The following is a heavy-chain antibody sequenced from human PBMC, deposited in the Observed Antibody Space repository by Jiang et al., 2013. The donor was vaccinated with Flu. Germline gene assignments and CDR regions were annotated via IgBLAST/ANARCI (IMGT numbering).Heavy chain of an antibody. CDR3: AKPPLLGSSSWYGYYYYGMDV. CDR2: ISGSGGST. V-gene: IGHV3-23*01. J-gene: IGHJ6*02. Sequence: QLLESGGGLVQPGGSLRLSCAASGFTFSSYAMSWVRQAPGKGLEWVSAISGSGGSTYYADSVKGRFTISGDNSKNTLYLQMNSLRAEDTAVYYCAKPPLLGSSSWYGYYYYGMDVWGQGTTVTVSS. CDR1: GFTFSSYA. D-gene: IGHD6-13*01.